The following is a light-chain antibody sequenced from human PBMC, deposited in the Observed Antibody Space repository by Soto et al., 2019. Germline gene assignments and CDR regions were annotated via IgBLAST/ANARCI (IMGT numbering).Light chain of an antibody. V-gene: IGLV2-14*01. J-gene: IGLJ1*01. CDR2: EVS. CDR1: SSDVGSYHY. Sequence: QSALPQPASVSGSPGQSITISCTGTSSDVGSYHYVSWFQQHPGKAPKLIIFEVSDRPSGVYTRFSGSKSGDTASLTISGLQADDEADYYCSSYTSGRDVYVFGGGTKVTVL. CDR3: SSYTSGRDVYV.